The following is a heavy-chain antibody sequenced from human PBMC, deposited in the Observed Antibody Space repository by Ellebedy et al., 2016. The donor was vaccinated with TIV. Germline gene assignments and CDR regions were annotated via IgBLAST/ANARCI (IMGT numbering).Heavy chain of an antibody. CDR3: ARDWITIFGNNVRYFDS. J-gene: IGHJ4*02. D-gene: IGHD3-3*01. CDR2: IIPILGIA. V-gene: IGHV1-69*04. Sequence: AASVKVSCKASGGTFSSYAISWVRQAPGQGLEWMGRIIPILGIANYAQKFQGRVTITADKSTSTAYMELSSLRSEDTAVYYCARDWITIFGNNVRYFDSWGQGTLVTVSS. CDR1: GGTFSSYA.